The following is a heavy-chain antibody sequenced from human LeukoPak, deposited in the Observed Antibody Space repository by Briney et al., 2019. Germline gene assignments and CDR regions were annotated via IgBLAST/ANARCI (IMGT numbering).Heavy chain of an antibody. CDR2: IYYSGST. J-gene: IGHJ4*02. CDR1: GGSISSSSYY. Sequence: PSETLSLTCTVSGGSISSSSYYWGWIRQPPGKGLEWIGSIYYSGSTYYNPSLKSRVTISVDTSKNQFSLKLSSVTAADTAVYYCARAPVGNGPDYWGQGTLSPSPQ. D-gene: IGHD7-27*01. CDR3: ARAPVGNGPDY. V-gene: IGHV4-39*01.